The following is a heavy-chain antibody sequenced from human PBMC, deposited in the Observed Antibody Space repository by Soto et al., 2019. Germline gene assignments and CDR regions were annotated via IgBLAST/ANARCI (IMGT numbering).Heavy chain of an antibody. CDR1: GGSISSYY. J-gene: IGHJ4*02. CDR3: ARGIAAAGNYFDY. CDR2: IYYSGST. Sequence: SETLSLTCTVSGGSISSYYWSWIRQPPGKGLEWIGYIYYSGSTNYNPSLKSRVTISVDTSKNQFSLKLSSVTAADTAVYYCARGIAAAGNYFDYWGQGTLVTVSS. V-gene: IGHV4-59*01. D-gene: IGHD6-13*01.